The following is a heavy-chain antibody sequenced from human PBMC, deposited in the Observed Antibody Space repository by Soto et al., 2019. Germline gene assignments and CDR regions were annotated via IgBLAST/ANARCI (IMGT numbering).Heavy chain of an antibody. D-gene: IGHD2-2*01. J-gene: IGHJ6*02. Sequence: SVKVSCKASGGTFSSYAISWVRQAPGQGLEWMGGIIPIFGTANYAQKFQGRVTITADESTSTAYMELSSLRSEDTAVYYCARGIPAGGWGYYYYGMDVWGQGTTVTVSS. CDR3: ARGIPAGGWGYYYYGMDV. V-gene: IGHV1-69*13. CDR1: GGTFSSYA. CDR2: IIPIFGTA.